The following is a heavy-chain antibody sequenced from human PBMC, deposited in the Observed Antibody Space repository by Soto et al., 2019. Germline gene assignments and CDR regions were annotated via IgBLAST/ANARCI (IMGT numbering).Heavy chain of an antibody. V-gene: IGHV3-7*01. CDR3: ARDPLRYFDWLFDYYYMDV. D-gene: IGHD3-9*01. J-gene: IGHJ6*03. Sequence: PGGSLRLSCAASGFTFSSYWMSWVRQAPGKGLEWVANIKQDGSEKYYVDSVKGRFTISRDNAKNSLYLQMNSLRAEDTAVYYCARDPLRYFDWLFDYYYMDVWGKGTTVTVSS. CDR2: IKQDGSEK. CDR1: GFTFSSYW.